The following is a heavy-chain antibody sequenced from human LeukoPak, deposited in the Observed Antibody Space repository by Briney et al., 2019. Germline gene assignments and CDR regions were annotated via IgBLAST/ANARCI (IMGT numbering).Heavy chain of an antibody. J-gene: IGHJ6*02. CDR2: IYYSGST. V-gene: IGHV4-59*01. CDR1: GGSIRSYY. D-gene: IGHD6-13*01. CDR3: ARATGYSSSAYYYGLDV. Sequence: SETLSLTCTVSGGSIRSYYWSWIRQSPGKGLESIGCIYYSGSTNYNPSLQSQVTISVDTSKNQFSLNLTSVTAADTAVYYCARATGYSSSAYYYGLDVWGQGTTVTVSS.